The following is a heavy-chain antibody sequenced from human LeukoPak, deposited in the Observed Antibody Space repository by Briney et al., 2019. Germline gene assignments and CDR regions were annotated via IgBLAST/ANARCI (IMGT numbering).Heavy chain of an antibody. CDR3: ARDRGGSFVFDY. V-gene: IGHV1-46*01. D-gene: IGHD3-16*01. J-gene: IGHJ4*02. CDR1: GYTFTSYY. CDR2: INPSGGTT. Sequence: ASVKVSCKASGYTFTSYYMHWVRQAPGQGLEWMAMINPSGGTTTYAQNFQGRLSMTRDTSTGTVYMELSSLRSEDTAMYYCARDRGGSFVFDYWGQGTLVTVSS.